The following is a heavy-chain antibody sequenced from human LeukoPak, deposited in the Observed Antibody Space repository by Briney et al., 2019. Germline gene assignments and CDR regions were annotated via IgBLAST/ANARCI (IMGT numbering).Heavy chain of an antibody. D-gene: IGHD6-6*01. J-gene: IGHJ3*02. Sequence: SVKVSCKASGGTFSSYAISWVRQAPGQGLEWMGGIIPIFGTANYAQKFQGRVTITTDESTGTAYMELSSLRSEDTAVYYCARDRIAARPSPGDAFDIWGQGTMVTVSS. CDR3: ARDRIAARPSPGDAFDI. CDR1: GGTFSSYA. CDR2: IIPIFGTA. V-gene: IGHV1-69*05.